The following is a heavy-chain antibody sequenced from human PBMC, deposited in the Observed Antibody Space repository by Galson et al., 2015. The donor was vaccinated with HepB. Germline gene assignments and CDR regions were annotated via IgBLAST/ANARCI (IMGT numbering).Heavy chain of an antibody. V-gene: IGHV7-4-1*02. Sequence: SVKVSCKASGYTFTSYAMNWVRQAPGQGLEWMGWINTNTGNPTYAQGFTGRFVFSLDTSVSTAYLQISSLKAEDTAVYYCASSTRGALTTYYYYGMDVWGQGTTVTVSS. J-gene: IGHJ6*02. CDR2: INTNTGNP. D-gene: IGHD3-3*01. CDR1: GYTFTSYA. CDR3: ASSTRGALTTYYYYGMDV.